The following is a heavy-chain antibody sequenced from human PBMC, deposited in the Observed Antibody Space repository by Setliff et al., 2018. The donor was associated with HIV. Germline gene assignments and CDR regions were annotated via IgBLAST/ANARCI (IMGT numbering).Heavy chain of an antibody. CDR1: GGSISSGSYY. CDR2: FYTSGST. J-gene: IGHJ4*02. CDR3: ARDQRTAVAGTYY. V-gene: IGHV4-61*02. Sequence: KTSETLSLTCTVSGGSISSGSYYWSWIRQPAGKGLEWIGRFYTSGSTNYSPSLKSRVAISVDTSKNQFSLKLTSVTAADTAVYYCARDQRTAVAGTYYWGQGTLVTISS. D-gene: IGHD6-19*01.